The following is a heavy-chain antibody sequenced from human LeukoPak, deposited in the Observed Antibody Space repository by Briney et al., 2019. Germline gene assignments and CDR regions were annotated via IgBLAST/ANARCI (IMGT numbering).Heavy chain of an antibody. CDR1: GGTFSSYA. V-gene: IGHV1-69*13. J-gene: IGHJ5*02. CDR2: IIPIFGTA. D-gene: IGHD3-22*01. Sequence: SVKVSCKASGGTFSSYAISWVRQAPGQGLEWMGGIIPIFGTANYAQKFQGRVTITADESTSTAYMELSSLRSEDTAVYYCARDTAGYYDSSGYYYPHWSDPWGQGTLVTVSS. CDR3: ARDTAGYYDSSGYYYPHWSDP.